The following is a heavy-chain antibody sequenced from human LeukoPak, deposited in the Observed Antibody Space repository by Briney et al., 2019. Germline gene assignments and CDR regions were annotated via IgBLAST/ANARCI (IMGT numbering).Heavy chain of an antibody. CDR1: GYTFTSYS. J-gene: IGHJ4*02. Sequence: LRASVKVSCKASGYTFTSYSINWVRQAPGQGLEWMGWISAYTGNTNYAQKLQGRVIMTTDTSTSTAYMELRSLTSDDTAVYYCARDRSTTVLIKSLPSDYWGQGTLVTVSS. V-gene: IGHV1-18*01. CDR2: ISAYTGNT. CDR3: ARDRSTTVLIKSLPSDY. D-gene: IGHD4-23*01.